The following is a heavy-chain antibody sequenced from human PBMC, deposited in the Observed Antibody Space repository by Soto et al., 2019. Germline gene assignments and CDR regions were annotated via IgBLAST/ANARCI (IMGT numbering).Heavy chain of an antibody. V-gene: IGHV3-30-3*01. J-gene: IGHJ6*02. D-gene: IGHD6-19*01. CDR3: ARDRVAVAAQNPDYYYYGMDV. Sequence: HPGGSLRLSCAASGFTFSSYAMHWVRQAPGKGLEWVAVISYDGSNKYYADSVKGRFTISRDNSKNTLYLQMNSLRAEDTAVYYCARDRVAVAAQNPDYYYYGMDVWGQGTTVTVSS. CDR1: GFTFSSYA. CDR2: ISYDGSNK.